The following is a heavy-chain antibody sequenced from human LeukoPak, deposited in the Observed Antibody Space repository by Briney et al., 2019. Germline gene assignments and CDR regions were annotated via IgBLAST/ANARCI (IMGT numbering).Heavy chain of an antibody. J-gene: IGHJ4*02. Sequence: ASVEVSCKASGYTFTSYAMHWVRQAPGQRLEWMGWINAGNGNTKYSQKFQDRVTITRDTSASTAYMELRSLRSEDTAVYYCARDRQQLALTFDYWGQGTLVTVSS. V-gene: IGHV1-3*01. CDR3: ARDRQQLALTFDY. CDR2: INAGNGNT. D-gene: IGHD6-13*01. CDR1: GYTFTSYA.